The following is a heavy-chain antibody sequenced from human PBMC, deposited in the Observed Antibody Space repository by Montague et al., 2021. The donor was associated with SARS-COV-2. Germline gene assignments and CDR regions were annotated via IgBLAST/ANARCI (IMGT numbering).Heavy chain of an antibody. CDR1: SGSISTYY. Sequence: SETLSLTCTVSSGSISTYYWSWIRQPPGKGLEWMGYVYYNGSTNYNPSLKSRVTISVDTSKNQFSLKLRSVTAADTAVYYCASGADDYYYAMDVWGQGTTVTVSS. V-gene: IGHV4-59*01. J-gene: IGHJ6*02. CDR2: VYYNGST. CDR3: ASGADDYYYAMDV. D-gene: IGHD3-10*01.